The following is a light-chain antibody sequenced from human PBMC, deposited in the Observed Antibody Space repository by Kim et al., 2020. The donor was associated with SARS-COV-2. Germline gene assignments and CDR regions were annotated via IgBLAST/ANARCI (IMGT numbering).Light chain of an antibody. CDR3: HQYYDTPLT. CDR1: QTVLYVANNQNY. V-gene: IGKV4-1*01. J-gene: IGKJ4*01. CDR2: WGS. Sequence: ATINCQSSQTVLYVANNQNYLAWYQQKPGQPPKLLIYWGSTRESGVPGRFSGSGSGTDFSLTISSLQAEDVAVYYCHQYYDTPLTFGGGTKVDIK.